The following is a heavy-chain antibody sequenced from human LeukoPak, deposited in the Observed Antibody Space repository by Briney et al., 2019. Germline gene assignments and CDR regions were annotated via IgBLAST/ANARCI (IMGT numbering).Heavy chain of an antibody. J-gene: IGHJ3*02. CDR1: GGSISSGGYY. Sequence: SETLSLTCTVSGGSISSGGYYWSWIRRHPGKGLEWIGNIYYSGSTYYNPSLKSRVTMSVDTSKKQFSLKLSSVTAADTAVYYCARDGRGYPGRHAFDIWGQGTMVTVSS. CDR2: IYYSGST. V-gene: IGHV4-31*03. CDR3: ARDGRGYPGRHAFDI. D-gene: IGHD3-22*01.